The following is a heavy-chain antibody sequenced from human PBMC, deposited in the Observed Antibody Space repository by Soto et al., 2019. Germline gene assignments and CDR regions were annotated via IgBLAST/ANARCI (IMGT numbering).Heavy chain of an antibody. V-gene: IGHV4-4*07. CDR3: ARETDHGDRYNFYYGLDV. J-gene: IGHJ6*02. Sequence: SETLSLTCTGSCDSMSSSYWSWIRQPAGKGLEWVGRLYPSGSTNYNPSLRSRVTMSVDTSKNQFSLRLSSVTAADTAVYYCARETDHGDRYNFYYGLDVWGQGTSVTVSS. CDR2: LYPSGST. D-gene: IGHD4-17*01. CDR1: CDSMSSSY.